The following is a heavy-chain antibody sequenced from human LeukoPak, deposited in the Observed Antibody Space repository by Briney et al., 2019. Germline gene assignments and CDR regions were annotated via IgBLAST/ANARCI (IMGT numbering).Heavy chain of an antibody. CDR3: AKPYEPYYYDGSGQIRSAFDI. Sequence: GGSLRLSCAASGFTFSSYAMSWVRQAPGKGLEWVSAISGSGGSTYYADSVKGRFTISRDNSKNTLYLQMNSLRAEDTAVYYCAKPYEPYYYDGSGQIRSAFDIWGQGTMVTVSS. V-gene: IGHV3-23*01. CDR1: GFTFSSYA. D-gene: IGHD3-22*01. CDR2: ISGSGGST. J-gene: IGHJ3*02.